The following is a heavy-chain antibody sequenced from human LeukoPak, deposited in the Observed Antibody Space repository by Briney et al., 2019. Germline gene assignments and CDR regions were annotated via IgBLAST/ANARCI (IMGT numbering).Heavy chain of an antibody. CDR2: INPNSGDT. CDR3: ARGRGYSYGYALKTTPEDDY. CDR1: GYTFSGYY. V-gene: IGHV1-2*02. J-gene: IGHJ4*02. D-gene: IGHD5-18*01. Sequence: ASVKVSCKASGYTFSGYYMHWVRQAPGQGLEWMGWINPNSGDTNYAQKFQGRVTMTRDTSISTAYMELSRLRSDDTAVYYCARGRGYSYGYALKTTPEDDYWGQGTLVTVSS.